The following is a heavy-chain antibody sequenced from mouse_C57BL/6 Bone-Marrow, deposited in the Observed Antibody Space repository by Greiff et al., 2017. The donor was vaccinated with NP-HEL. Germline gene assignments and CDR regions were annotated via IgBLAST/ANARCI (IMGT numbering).Heavy chain of an antibody. CDR2: IRSKSTNYAT. CDR3: ITTVRYAMDY. Sequence: DVMLVESGGGLVQPKGSLKLSCAASGFPFNTYAMHLVRQAPGKGLEWVARIRSKSTNYATYYADSVKDRFTISSADSQSMLYLQMNNLKTEDTAMYYCITTVRYAMDYWGQGTSVTVSS. J-gene: IGHJ4*01. V-gene: IGHV10-3*01. CDR1: GFPFNTYA. D-gene: IGHD1-1*01.